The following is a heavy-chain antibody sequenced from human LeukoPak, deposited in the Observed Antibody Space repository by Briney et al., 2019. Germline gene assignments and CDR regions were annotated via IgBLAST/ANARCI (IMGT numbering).Heavy chain of an antibody. Sequence: MTSETLSLTCTVSGGSVSNYYWSWIRQSPGKGLEWIGYIYYTETSYNPSLKSRVTISADASKNQFSLKLYSVTAADTAVYFCARGSYSYGNAFDYWGQGTLVTVSS. CDR2: IYYTET. CDR3: ARGSYSYGNAFDY. J-gene: IGHJ4*02. D-gene: IGHD5-18*01. V-gene: IGHV4-59*02. CDR1: GGSVSNYY.